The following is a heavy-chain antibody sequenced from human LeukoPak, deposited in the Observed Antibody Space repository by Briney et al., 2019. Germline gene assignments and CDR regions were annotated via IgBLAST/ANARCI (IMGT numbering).Heavy chain of an antibody. CDR3: ARVSTSCCYEIDY. CDR2: INPNSGGT. D-gene: IGHD2-2*01. J-gene: IGHJ4*02. CDR1: AYTFTGYY. Sequence: GASVKVSFKASAYTFTGYYMHWVRQAPGQGLEWMGWINPNSGGTNYAQKFQGRVTMTRDTSISTAYMELSRLRSDDTAVYYCARVSTSCCYEIDYWGQGTLVTVSS. V-gene: IGHV1-2*02.